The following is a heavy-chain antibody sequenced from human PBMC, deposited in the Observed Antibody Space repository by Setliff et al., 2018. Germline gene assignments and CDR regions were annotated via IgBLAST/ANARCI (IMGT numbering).Heavy chain of an antibody. V-gene: IGHV1-8*01. CDR3: ATEKFPGDWGDY. J-gene: IGHJ4*02. D-gene: IGHD2-21*01. CDR2: MNPNSGNT. CDR1: GYTFTSYD. Sequence: EASVKVSCKASGYTFTSYDINWVRQATGQGLEWMGWMNPNSGNTGYAQKFQGRVTMTRNTSISTAYMELSSLRSEDTAVYYCATEKFPGDWGDYWGQGTLVTVSS.